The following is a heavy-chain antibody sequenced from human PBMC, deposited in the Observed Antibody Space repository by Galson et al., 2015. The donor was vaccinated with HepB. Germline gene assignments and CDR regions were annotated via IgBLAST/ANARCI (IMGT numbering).Heavy chain of an antibody. CDR2: ISPGGTK. D-gene: IGHD6-25*01. Sequence: SLRLSCAASGFSFISHSMNWVRYSPGKGLEWLAYISPGGTKYYADSARGRFTISRDNAKKSMYLHMSSLRVEDTGIYYCARNPASYDYYNMDVWGQGTTVTVSS. CDR1: GFSFISHS. V-gene: IGHV3-48*01. CDR3: ARNPASYDYYNMDV. J-gene: IGHJ6*02.